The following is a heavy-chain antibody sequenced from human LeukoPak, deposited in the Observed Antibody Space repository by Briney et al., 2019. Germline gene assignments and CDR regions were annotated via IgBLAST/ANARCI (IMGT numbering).Heavy chain of an antibody. CDR1: RFTFSSYA. Sequence: GGSLSLSCAGSRFTFSSYAMHWVRQAPGKGLEWVALIWYDGSNKYYADSVKGRFSISRDNSKNTLSLQMNSLRVEDTALYYCARGKRGFMYGSDFWGQGNLVTVSS. D-gene: IGHD5-18*01. CDR3: ARGKRGFMYGSDF. V-gene: IGHV3-33*01. CDR2: IWYDGSNK. J-gene: IGHJ4*02.